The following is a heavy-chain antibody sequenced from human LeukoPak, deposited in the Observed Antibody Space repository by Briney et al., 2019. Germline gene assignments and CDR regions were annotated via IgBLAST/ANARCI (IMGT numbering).Heavy chain of an antibody. V-gene: IGHV4-39*01. CDR1: GGSISSSSYY. J-gene: IGHJ5*02. Sequence: PSETLSLTCTVSGGSISSSSYYWGWIRQPPGKGLEWIGSIYYSGSTYYNPSLKSRVTISVDTSKSQFSLKLSSVTAADTAVYYCARSVPIAAAGTDWFDPWGQGTLVTVSS. CDR2: IYYSGST. D-gene: IGHD6-13*01. CDR3: ARSVPIAAAGTDWFDP.